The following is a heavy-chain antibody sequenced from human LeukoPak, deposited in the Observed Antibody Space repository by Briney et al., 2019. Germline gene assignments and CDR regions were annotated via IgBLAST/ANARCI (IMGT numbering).Heavy chain of an antibody. Sequence: SETLSLTCTVSGGSFSSSSYYWGWIRQPPGKGLEWIGSIYYGGSTYYNPSLKSRVTISVDTSKNQFSLKLSSVTAADTAVYFCAVVEGQPNYYYYMDVWGKGTTVTVSS. V-gene: IGHV4-39*07. CDR2: IYYGGST. CDR1: GGSFSSSSYY. D-gene: IGHD6-13*01. CDR3: AVVEGQPNYYYYMDV. J-gene: IGHJ6*03.